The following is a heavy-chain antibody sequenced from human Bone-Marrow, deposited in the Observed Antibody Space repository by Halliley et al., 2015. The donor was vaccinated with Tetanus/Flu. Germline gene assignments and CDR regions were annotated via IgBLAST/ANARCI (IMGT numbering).Heavy chain of an antibody. J-gene: IGHJ4*02. Sequence: LGWVSTIYGGGNTYPSVSVKGRFSIPRDTAANTLYLQMNRLRFEATAIYYCASSSVPDTFENWGQGALVTVTS. D-gene: IGHD3-22*01. CDR2: IYGGGNT. CDR3: ASSSVPDTFEN. V-gene: IGHV3-53*01.